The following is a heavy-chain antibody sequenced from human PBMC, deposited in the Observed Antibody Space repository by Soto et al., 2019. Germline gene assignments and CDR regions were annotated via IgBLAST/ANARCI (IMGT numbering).Heavy chain of an antibody. V-gene: IGHV3-23*01. CDR2: ISGSGGST. J-gene: IGHJ5*02. CDR3: AKTGDDSSGYHHWFDP. D-gene: IGHD3-22*01. CDR1: GFTFSSYA. Sequence: EVQLLESGGGLVQPGGSLRLSCAASGFTFSSYAMSWVRQAPGKGLEWVSAISGSGGSTYYADSVKGRFTISRDNSKNTLYLQMNSLRAEDTGVYYCAKTGDDSSGYHHWFDPWGEGTLVTVSS.